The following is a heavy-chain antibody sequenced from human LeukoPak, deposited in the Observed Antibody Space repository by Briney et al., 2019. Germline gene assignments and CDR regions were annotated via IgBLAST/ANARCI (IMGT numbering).Heavy chain of an antibody. CDR2: IIPIFGTA. V-gene: IGHV1-69*05. CDR3: ARHYDILTGYYTGYFDY. Sequence: SVKVSCKASGCTFTSYAISWVRQAPGQGLEWMGGIIPIFGTANYAQKFQGRVTITTDASTSTAYMELSSLRSEDTSVYYCARHYDILTGYYTGYFDYWGQGTLVTVSS. J-gene: IGHJ4*02. CDR1: GCTFTSYA. D-gene: IGHD3-9*01.